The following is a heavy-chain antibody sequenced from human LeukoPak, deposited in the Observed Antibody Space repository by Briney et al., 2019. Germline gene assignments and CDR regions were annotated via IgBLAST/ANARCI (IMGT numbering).Heavy chain of an antibody. D-gene: IGHD2-2*02. CDR3: ARARPYCSSTSCYNYYYYMDV. Sequence: SETLSLTCTVSSDSISSYYWSWIRQPPGKGLEWIGYIYYSGSTNYNPSLKSRVTISVDTSKNQFSLKLSSVTAADTAVYYCARARPYCSSTSCYNYYYYMDVWGKGTTVTVSS. CDR1: SDSISSYY. J-gene: IGHJ6*03. V-gene: IGHV4-59*01. CDR2: IYYSGST.